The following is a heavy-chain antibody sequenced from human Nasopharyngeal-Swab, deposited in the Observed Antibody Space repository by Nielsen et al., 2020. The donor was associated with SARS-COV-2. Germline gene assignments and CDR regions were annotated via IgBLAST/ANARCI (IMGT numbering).Heavy chain of an antibody. V-gene: IGHV3-33*01. CDR2: IWYDGSNK. CDR3: ARSDLYSSSWYAPFDY. Sequence: EGSLRLSCAASGFTVSSYGMHWVRQAPGKGLEWVAVIWYDGSNKYYADSVKGRFTISRDNSKNTLYLQMNSLRAEDTAVYYCARSDLYSSSWYAPFDYWGQGTLVTVSS. D-gene: IGHD6-13*01. CDR1: GFTVSSYG. J-gene: IGHJ4*02.